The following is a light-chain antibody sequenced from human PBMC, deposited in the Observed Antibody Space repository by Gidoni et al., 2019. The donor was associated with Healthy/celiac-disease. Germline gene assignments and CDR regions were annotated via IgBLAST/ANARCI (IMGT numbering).Light chain of an antibody. CDR3: QQYNNWPPLT. J-gene: IGKJ4*01. CDR1: QSVSSN. V-gene: IGKV3-15*01. CDR2: GAS. Sequence: DIVLPKSPATLSVSPGERATLSCRASQSVSSNLAWYQQKPGQAPRLLIYGASTRATGIPARFSGSGSGTEFTLTISSLQSEDFAVYYCQQYNNWPPLTFGRGTKVEIK.